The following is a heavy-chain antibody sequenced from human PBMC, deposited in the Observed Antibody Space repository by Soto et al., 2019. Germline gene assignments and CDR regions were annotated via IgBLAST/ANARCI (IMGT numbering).Heavy chain of an antibody. CDR3: ASSPASSWYKIRYFQH. Sequence: SETLSLTCTVSGGSISSYYWSWIRQPPGKGLEWIGYIYYSGSTNYNPSLKSRVTISVDTSKNQFSLKLSSVTAADTAVYYCASSPASSWYKIRYFQHWGQGTLVTVSS. J-gene: IGHJ1*01. D-gene: IGHD6-13*01. V-gene: IGHV4-59*01. CDR1: GGSISSYY. CDR2: IYYSGST.